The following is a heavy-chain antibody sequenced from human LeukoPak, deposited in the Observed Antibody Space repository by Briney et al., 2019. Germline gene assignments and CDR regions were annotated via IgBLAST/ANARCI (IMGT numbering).Heavy chain of an antibody. D-gene: IGHD4-17*01. CDR2: VNHSAYT. V-gene: IGHV4-34*04. CDR1: VVSLYVYY. Sequence: PSETLSLTSAVSVVSLYVYYSSCVPHTPGKGLEWIGKVNHSAYTNDSPFFKRRATTSIDTSRKQFSLKLRSVTVADTGIYYCTRMTTGHDYWGQGTLVTVSS. CDR3: TRMTTGHDY. J-gene: IGHJ4*02.